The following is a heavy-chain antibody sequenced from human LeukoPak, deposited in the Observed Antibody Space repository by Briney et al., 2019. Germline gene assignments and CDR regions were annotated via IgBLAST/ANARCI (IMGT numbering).Heavy chain of an antibody. V-gene: IGHV1-24*01. CDR1: RYTLTELS. J-gene: IGHJ4*02. CDR2: FDPEDGET. Sequence: ASVKVSCKVSRYTLTELSMHWVRQAPGKGLEWMGGFDPEDGETIYAQKFQGRVTITADESTSTAYMELSSLRSEDTAVYYCATTSPYYDSSGYLYYFDYWGQGTLVTVSS. CDR3: ATTSPYYDSSGYLYYFDY. D-gene: IGHD3-22*01.